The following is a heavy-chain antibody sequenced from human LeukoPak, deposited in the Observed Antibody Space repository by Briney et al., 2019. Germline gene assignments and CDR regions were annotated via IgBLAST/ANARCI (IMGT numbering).Heavy chain of an antibody. V-gene: IGHV3-7*01. CDR2: IKQDGSEK. D-gene: IGHD6-6*01. Sequence: GGSLRLSCAASGFTFSSYWMSWVRQAPGKGLEWVANIKQDGSEKYYVDSVKGRFTISRDNAKNSLYLQMNSLRAEDTAVYYCARGGPYSRSSDNWFDPWGQGTLVTVSS. CDR3: ARGGPYSRSSDNWFDP. J-gene: IGHJ5*02. CDR1: GFTFSSYW.